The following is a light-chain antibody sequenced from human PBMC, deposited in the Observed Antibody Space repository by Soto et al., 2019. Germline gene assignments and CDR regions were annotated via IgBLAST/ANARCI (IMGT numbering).Light chain of an antibody. V-gene: IGKV3-15*01. Sequence: EILMTQSPATLSVSPGERATLSCRASQSVSSYLAWYQQKPGQPPRLLIYGASTRATGIPARFSGSGSGTEFTLTISSLEPEDFAVYYCQQRYNWPPTFGGGTKVDIK. CDR2: GAS. CDR3: QQRYNWPPT. J-gene: IGKJ4*01. CDR1: QSVSSY.